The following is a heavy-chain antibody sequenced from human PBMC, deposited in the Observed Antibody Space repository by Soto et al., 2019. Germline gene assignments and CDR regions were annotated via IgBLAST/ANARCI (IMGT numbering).Heavy chain of an antibody. CDR1: GFTFSSYS. V-gene: IGHV3-21*01. J-gene: IGHJ1*01. D-gene: IGHD6-13*01. CDR2: ISSSSSYI. CDR3: ARDLGSSWYPEYFQH. Sequence: GGSLRLCCAASGFTFSSYSMNWVRQAPGKGLEWVSSISSSSSYIYYADSVKGRFTISRDNAKNSLYLQMNSLRAEDTAVYYCARDLGSSWYPEYFQHWGQGTLVTV.